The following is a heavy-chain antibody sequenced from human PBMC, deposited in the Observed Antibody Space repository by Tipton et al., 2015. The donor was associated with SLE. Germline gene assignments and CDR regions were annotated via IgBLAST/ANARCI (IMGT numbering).Heavy chain of an antibody. CDR3: ARDRAGFTDALDL. J-gene: IGHJ3*01. CDR1: GLTFRNYG. Sequence: GSLRLSCAASGLTFRNYGMNWVRQAPGKGLEWVSGINDSGDIRDYIDSVQGRFTISRDTSKNTLYLQMTSLRVDDSAVYYCARDRAGFTDALDLWGQGTKVTVSS. V-gene: IGHV3-23*01. CDR2: INDSGDIR.